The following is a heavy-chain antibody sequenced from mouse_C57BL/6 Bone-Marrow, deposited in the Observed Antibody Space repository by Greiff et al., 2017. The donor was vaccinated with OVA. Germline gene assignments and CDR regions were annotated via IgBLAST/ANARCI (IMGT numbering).Heavy chain of an antibody. Sequence: EVQLQQSGAELVRPGASVKLSCTASGFNIKDDYMHWVKQRPEQGLEWIGWLDPENGDTEYASKFQGKATITADTSSNTAYLQLSSLTSEDTAVYYCTTGGLLQDWGQGTLVTVSA. CDR1: GFNIKDDY. J-gene: IGHJ3*01. V-gene: IGHV14-4*01. CDR3: TTGGLLQD. CDR2: LDPENGDT. D-gene: IGHD2-3*01.